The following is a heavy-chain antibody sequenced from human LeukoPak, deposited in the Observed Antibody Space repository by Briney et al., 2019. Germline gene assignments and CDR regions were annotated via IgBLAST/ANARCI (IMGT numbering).Heavy chain of an antibody. Sequence: GGSLRLSCAASGFTFSSYGMHWVRQAPGKGLEWVSAISGSGGSTYYADSVKGRFTISRDNSKNTLYLQMNSLRAEDTAVYYCAKAVYGYNWFDPWGQGTLVTVSS. CDR3: AKAVYGYNWFDP. D-gene: IGHD3-16*01. CDR2: ISGSGGST. CDR1: GFTFSSYG. V-gene: IGHV3-23*01. J-gene: IGHJ5*02.